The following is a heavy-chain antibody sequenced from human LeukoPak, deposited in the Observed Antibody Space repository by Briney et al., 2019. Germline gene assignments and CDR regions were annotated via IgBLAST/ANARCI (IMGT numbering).Heavy chain of an antibody. CDR1: GFTFNSYW. V-gene: IGHV3-74*03. Sequence: GGSLRLSCAASGFTFNSYWMHWVRQAPGKGLVWVSRINGDGSTTMYADSVKGRFTISRDNAKNTLYLQMNSLRAEDTAVYYCARGEGSGSFHKRYFDLWGRGTLVTVSS. D-gene: IGHD3-10*01. CDR3: ARGEGSGSFHKRYFDL. J-gene: IGHJ2*01. CDR2: INGDGSTT.